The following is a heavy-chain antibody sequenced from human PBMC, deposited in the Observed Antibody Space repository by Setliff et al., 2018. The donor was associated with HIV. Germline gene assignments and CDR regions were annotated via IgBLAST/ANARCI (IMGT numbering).Heavy chain of an antibody. CDR2: IYPGDSDT. CDR1: GYIFTTYW. Sequence: GESLKISCKGSGYIFTTYWIGWVSQMPGKGLEWMGIIYPGDSDTIYGPSFQGQVTISADKSINTTYLQWSSLKTSDTAIYYCARHLPVNTSSGYGMDVWFQGTAVTVSS. CDR3: ARHLPVNTSSGYGMDV. J-gene: IGHJ6*02. V-gene: IGHV5-51*01. D-gene: IGHD4-17*01.